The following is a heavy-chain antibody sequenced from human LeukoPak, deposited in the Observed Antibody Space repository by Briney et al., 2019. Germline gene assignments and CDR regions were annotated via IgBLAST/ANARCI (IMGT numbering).Heavy chain of an antibody. D-gene: IGHD1-14*01. J-gene: IGHJ4*02. CDR3: ARSTGARPFDY. CDR1: GFTFSSYA. V-gene: IGHV3-64*01. CDR2: ISSNGGST. Sequence: GGSLRLSCAASGFTFSSYAMHWVRQAPGKGLEYVSAISSNGGSTYYANSVKGRFTISRDNSKNPLYLQMGSLRAEDMAVSYCARSTGARPFDYWGQGTLVTVSS.